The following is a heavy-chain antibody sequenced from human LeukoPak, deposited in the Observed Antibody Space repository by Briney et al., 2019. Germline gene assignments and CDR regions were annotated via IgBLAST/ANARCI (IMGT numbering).Heavy chain of an antibody. J-gene: IGHJ3*02. Sequence: ASVNVSCKASGYTFTGYYMHWVRQAPGQGLEWMGWINPNSGGTNYAQKFQGRVTMTRDTSISTAYMELSRLRSDDTAVYYCARVTDYGNDAFDIWGQGTMVTVSS. CDR1: GYTFTGYY. CDR3: ARVTDYGNDAFDI. V-gene: IGHV1-2*02. D-gene: IGHD4-17*01. CDR2: INPNSGGT.